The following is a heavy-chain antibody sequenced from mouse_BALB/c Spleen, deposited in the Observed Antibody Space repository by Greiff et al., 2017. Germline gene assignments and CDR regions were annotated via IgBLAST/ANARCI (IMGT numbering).Heavy chain of an antibody. CDR3: ARQDLYYGYDFYAMDY. CDR1: GFAFSSYY. V-gene: IGHV5-12-1*01. J-gene: IGHJ4*01. D-gene: IGHD2-2*01. CDR2: ISSGGGST. Sequence: EVQRVESGGGLVKPGGSLKLSCAASGFAFSSYYMSWVRQTPEKRLEWVAYISSGGGSTYYPDTVKGRFTISRDNAKNTLYLQMSSLTSEDTAMYYYARQDLYYGYDFYAMDYWGQGTSVTVSS.